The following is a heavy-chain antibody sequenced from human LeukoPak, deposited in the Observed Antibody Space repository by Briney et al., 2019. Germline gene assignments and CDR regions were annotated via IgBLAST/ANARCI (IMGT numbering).Heavy chain of an antibody. CDR3: ARADYYDSSGYYSDY. V-gene: IGHV4-39*07. Sequence: SETLSLTCTVSGGSIRSSYYYWGWIRQPPGKGLECIGSIYDSGSTNYNPSLKSRVTISVDTSKNQFSLKLSSVTAADTAVYYCARADYYDSSGYYSDYWGQGTLVTVSS. CDR2: IYDSGST. CDR1: GGSIRSSYYY. J-gene: IGHJ4*02. D-gene: IGHD3-22*01.